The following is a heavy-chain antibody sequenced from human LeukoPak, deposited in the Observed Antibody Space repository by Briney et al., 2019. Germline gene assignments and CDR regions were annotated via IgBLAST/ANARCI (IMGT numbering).Heavy chain of an antibody. Sequence: SETLSLTCAVYGGSFSGYYWSWIRQPPGKGLEWIGEINHSGSTNYNPSLKSRVTISEDTSKNQFSLKLNSVTAADTAVYYCVTGQWLVPVSYWGQGTVATVSS. V-gene: IGHV4-34*01. CDR1: GGSFSGYY. CDR2: INHSGST. D-gene: IGHD6-19*01. J-gene: IGHJ4*02. CDR3: VTGQWLVPVSY.